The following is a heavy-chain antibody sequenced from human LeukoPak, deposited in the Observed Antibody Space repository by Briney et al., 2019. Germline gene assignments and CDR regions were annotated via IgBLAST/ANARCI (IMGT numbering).Heavy chain of an antibody. CDR2: IWYDGSNK. J-gene: IGHJ4*02. Sequence: PGRSLRLSCAASGFTFSSYGMHWVRQAPGKGLEWVAVIWYDGSNKYYADSVKGRFTISRDNSKNTLYLQMNSLRAEDTAVYYCAKPPNIAAAGKGGYFDYWGQGTLVTVSS. CDR1: GFTFSSYG. CDR3: AKPPNIAAAGKGGYFDY. V-gene: IGHV3-33*06. D-gene: IGHD6-13*01.